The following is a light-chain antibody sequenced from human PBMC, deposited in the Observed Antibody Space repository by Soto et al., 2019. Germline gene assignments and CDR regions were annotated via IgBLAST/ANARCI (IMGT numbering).Light chain of an antibody. CDR1: SSDVGGYNY. J-gene: IGLJ2*01. Sequence: QSALTQPASVSGSPGQSITISCTGTSSDVGGYNYVSWYQQHPGKAPKLMIYDVSNRPSGVSNRFSGSKSGNTASLTISGLHAEDEADYYCCSYTSSSPNVVFGGGTKLTVL. V-gene: IGLV2-14*01. CDR3: CSYTSSSPNVV. CDR2: DVS.